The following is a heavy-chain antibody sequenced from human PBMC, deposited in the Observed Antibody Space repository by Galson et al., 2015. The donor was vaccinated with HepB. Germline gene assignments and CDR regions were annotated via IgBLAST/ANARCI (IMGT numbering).Heavy chain of an antibody. CDR2: INPDGSEE. J-gene: IGHJ6*02. D-gene: IGHD3-10*01. CDR1: EFTFSSYW. CDR3: ARRISLVRGIITRPDYYYGMDV. Sequence: SLRLSCAGSEFTFSSYWMNWVRQAPGKGLEWVAHINPDGSEEYYAASLKGRFTISRDNAKNSLYLQMDSLRAEDTAVYYCARRISLVRGIITRPDYYYGMDVWGQGNPGHRLL. V-gene: IGHV3-7*03.